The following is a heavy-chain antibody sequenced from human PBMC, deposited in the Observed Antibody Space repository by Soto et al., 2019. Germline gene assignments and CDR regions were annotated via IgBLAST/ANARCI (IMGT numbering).Heavy chain of an antibody. CDR3: AKAPDGSGREYYCDY. Sequence: EVQLVESGGGVVQPGGSLILSCATSGFTFSRYWMTWVRQVPGKGLEWVANINQDGTEKYYLASVKGRFTISRDNAKDSLDLQMNALSADDTAVYYCAKAPDGSGREYYCDYWGQGTLVTVSS. D-gene: IGHD3-10*01. V-gene: IGHV3-7*01. CDR1: GFTFSRYW. CDR2: INQDGTEK. J-gene: IGHJ4*02.